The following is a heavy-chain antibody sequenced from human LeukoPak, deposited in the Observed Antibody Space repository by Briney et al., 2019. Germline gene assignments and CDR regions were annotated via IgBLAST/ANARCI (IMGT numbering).Heavy chain of an antibody. J-gene: IGHJ5*02. CDR3: ATSSTVTHTRDP. CDR2: INPHSGAT. V-gene: IGHV1-2*02. Sequence: AAVKVSCKSSGYGFSDVYFNWVRQAPGQGLEWMGWINPHSGATNYAQTFQSRVRMAASFDTAHMALTRLTSGDTAVYYCATSSTVTHTRDPWGQGTLVTVSS. CDR1: GYGFSDVY.